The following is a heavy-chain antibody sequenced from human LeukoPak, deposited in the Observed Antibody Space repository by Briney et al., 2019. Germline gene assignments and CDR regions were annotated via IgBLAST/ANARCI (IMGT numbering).Heavy chain of an antibody. V-gene: IGHV3-15*01. Sequence: PGGSLRLSCAASGFTFSNAWMSWVRQAPGKGLEWVGRIKSKADGGTTDYAAPVKGRFTISRDDSKNTLYLQMNSLKTEDTAVYYCTTDPLYLGYCSSTSCYEGNYYYGMDVWGQGTTVTVSS. D-gene: IGHD2-2*01. J-gene: IGHJ6*02. CDR1: GFTFSNAW. CDR2: IKSKADGGTT. CDR3: TTDPLYLGYCSSTSCYEGNYYYGMDV.